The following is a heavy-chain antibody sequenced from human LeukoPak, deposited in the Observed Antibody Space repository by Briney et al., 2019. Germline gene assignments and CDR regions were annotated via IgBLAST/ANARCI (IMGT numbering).Heavy chain of an antibody. D-gene: IGHD6-6*01. CDR1: GGTFSSYA. CDR3: ARVEGYSSSSGYMDV. Sequence: SVKVSCKASGGTFSSYAISWVRQAPGQGLEWMGRIIPILGIANYAQKFQGRVTITADKSTSTAYMELSSLRSEDTAVYYCARVEGYSSSSGYMDVWGKGTTVTVSS. V-gene: IGHV1-69*04. CDR2: IIPILGIA. J-gene: IGHJ6*03.